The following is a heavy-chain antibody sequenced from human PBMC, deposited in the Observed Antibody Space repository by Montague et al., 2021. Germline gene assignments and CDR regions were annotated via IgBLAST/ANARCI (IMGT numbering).Heavy chain of an antibody. CDR3: ARAEDYYGSGSYLGFDY. J-gene: IGHJ4*02. CDR2: IFYSGNT. V-gene: IGHV4-59*12. CDR1: GAYISNYN. Sequence: SETLSLTCTVSGAYISNYNWFWIRQPPGKGLEWIGYIFYSGNTYYNPSLKSRVTISVDTSKNQFSLKLSSVTAADTAVYYCARAEDYYGSGSYLGFDYWGQGTLVTVSS. D-gene: IGHD3-10*01.